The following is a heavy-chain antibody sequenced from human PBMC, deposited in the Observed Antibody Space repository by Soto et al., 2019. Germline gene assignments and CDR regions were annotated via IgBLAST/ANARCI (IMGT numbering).Heavy chain of an antibody. D-gene: IGHD5-18*01. V-gene: IGHV3-9*01. Sequence: PGRSLRLSCAAARFTFDDYAMHWFRQAPGEGLEWVSGISWNSGSIGYADSVKGRFSISRDNAKNSLYLQMNSLRAEDTALYYCAKAPGYSYGPGAFDIWGQGTMVTVSS. CDR2: ISWNSGSI. CDR3: AKAPGYSYGPGAFDI. J-gene: IGHJ3*02. CDR1: RFTFDDYA.